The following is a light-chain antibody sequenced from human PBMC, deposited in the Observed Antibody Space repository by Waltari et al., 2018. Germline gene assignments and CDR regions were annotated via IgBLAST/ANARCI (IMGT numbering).Light chain of an antibody. V-gene: IGKV3-15*01. CDR2: DAS. CDR3: QQYNRWPPIT. J-gene: IGKJ5*01. CDR1: QSVSSN. Sequence: VVLTPSPATLSASPGESAIISCRASQSVSSNLAWYQQKPGQAPRLLIYDASTRASSIPARFRGSGSGTEFTLTINSLQSEDSATYYCQQYNRWPPITFGQGTRLDIK.